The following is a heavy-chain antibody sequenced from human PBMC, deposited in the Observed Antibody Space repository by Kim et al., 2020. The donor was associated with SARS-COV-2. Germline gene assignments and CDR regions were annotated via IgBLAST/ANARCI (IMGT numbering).Heavy chain of an antibody. CDR1: GGTFISSG. CDR2: IIPIFGTT. J-gene: IGHJ4*02. CDR3: ARLPMIETEPDY. Sequence: SVKVSCKASGGTFISSGVAWVRQAPGQGLEWMGGIIPIFGTTTYAQKYQGRVTITADESTNAAYMELTSLRSEDTAVYYCARLPMIETEPDYWGQGTLVTVSS. V-gene: IGHV1-69*13. D-gene: IGHD3-16*01.